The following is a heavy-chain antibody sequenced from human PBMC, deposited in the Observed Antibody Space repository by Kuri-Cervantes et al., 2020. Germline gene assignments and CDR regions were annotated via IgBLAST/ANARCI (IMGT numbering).Heavy chain of an antibody. Sequence: GESLKISCAASGFTFSDYSMTWIRQTPEKGLEWISDISGGADIIYYADSVKGRFTISRDSAKYSLYLQMNSLRAEDTAVYYCARVEVVVVAATRQISHHAFDYWGQGTLVTVSS. J-gene: IGHJ4*02. V-gene: IGHV3-11*04. CDR2: ISGGADII. CDR1: GFTFSDYS. D-gene: IGHD2-15*01. CDR3: ARVEVVVVAATRQISHHAFDY.